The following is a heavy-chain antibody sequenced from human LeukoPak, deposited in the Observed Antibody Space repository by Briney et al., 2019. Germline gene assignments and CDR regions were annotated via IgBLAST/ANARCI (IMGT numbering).Heavy chain of an antibody. CDR1: GGSISSGDYS. D-gene: IGHD3-22*01. J-gene: IGHJ6*02. CDR3: ARAYDTRETYGMDV. CDR2: IYNSGST. Sequence: SETLSLTCIVSGGSISSGDYSWSWIRQHPGKGLEWIGYIYNSGSTYYNPSLKRRINISVDTSKNQFSLKLSSVTAADTAVYYCARAYDTRETYGMDVWGQGTTVTVSS. V-gene: IGHV4-31*03.